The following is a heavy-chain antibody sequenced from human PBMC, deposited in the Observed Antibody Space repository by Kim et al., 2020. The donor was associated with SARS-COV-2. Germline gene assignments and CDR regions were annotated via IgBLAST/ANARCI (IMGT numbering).Heavy chain of an antibody. CDR2: IIPIFGTA. D-gene: IGHD3-22*01. CDR1: GGTFSSYA. V-gene: IGHV1-69*13. CDR3: ARVPLAPGSSGYYYGLTYYSVDV. Sequence: SVKVSCKASGGTFSSYAISWVRQAPGQGLEWMGGIIPIFGTANYAQKFQGRVTITADESTSTAYMELSSLRSEDTAVYYCARVPLAPGSSGYYYGLTYYSVDVWGQGTTVTVAS. J-gene: IGHJ6*01.